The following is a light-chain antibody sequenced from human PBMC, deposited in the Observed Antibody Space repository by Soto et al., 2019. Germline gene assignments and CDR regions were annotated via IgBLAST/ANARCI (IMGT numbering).Light chain of an antibody. CDR2: EVR. Sequence: QSALTQPASVSGSPGQSITISCTGTSSDVGGYNYVSWYQQHPGKAPKLLIYEVRNRPSGISNRFSASKSGNTASLTISGLQAEDEADYYCSSYTRGTTLYVFGTGTKLTVL. CDR1: SSDVGGYNY. J-gene: IGLJ1*01. V-gene: IGLV2-14*01. CDR3: SSYTRGTTLYV.